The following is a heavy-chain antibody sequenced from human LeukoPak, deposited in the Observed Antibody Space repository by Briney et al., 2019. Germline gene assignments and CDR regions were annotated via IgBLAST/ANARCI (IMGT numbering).Heavy chain of an antibody. CDR2: IIPILGIA. Sequence: GASVKVSCKASGGTFSSYAISWVRQAPGQGLEWMGRIIPILGIANYAQKFQGRVTMTTDTSTSTAYMELRSLRSDDTAVYYCARDRGYCGGDCYYIGRYWGQGTLVTVSS. J-gene: IGHJ4*02. D-gene: IGHD2-21*02. CDR1: GGTFSSYA. CDR3: ARDRGYCGGDCYYIGRY. V-gene: IGHV1-69*04.